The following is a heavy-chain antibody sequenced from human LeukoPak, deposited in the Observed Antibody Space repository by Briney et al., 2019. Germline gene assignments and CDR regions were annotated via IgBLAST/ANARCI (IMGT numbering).Heavy chain of an antibody. CDR1: GFTFSSYA. CDR3: AKYDILTGIAD. J-gene: IGHJ4*02. Sequence: GGSLRLSCAASGFTFSSYAMSWVRQAPGKGLEWVSAISGSGGSTYYADSVKGRFTISRDNSKNTLYLQMNSLSAEDTAVYYCAKYDILTGIADWGQGTLVTVSS. D-gene: IGHD3-9*01. V-gene: IGHV3-23*01. CDR2: ISGSGGST.